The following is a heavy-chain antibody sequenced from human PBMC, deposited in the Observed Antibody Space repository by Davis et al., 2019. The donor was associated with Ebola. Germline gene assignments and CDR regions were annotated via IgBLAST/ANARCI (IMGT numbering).Heavy chain of an antibody. V-gene: IGHV4-34*01. CDR2: IYYSGST. Sequence: SETLSLTCTIYGGSFSGYYWSWIRQPPGKGLEWIGSIYYSGSTYYNPSLKSRVTISVDTSKNQFSLKLSSVTAADTAVYYCARRLYYYGMDLWGQGTTVTVSS. CDR1: GGSFSGYY. CDR3: ARRLYYYGMDL. J-gene: IGHJ6*02.